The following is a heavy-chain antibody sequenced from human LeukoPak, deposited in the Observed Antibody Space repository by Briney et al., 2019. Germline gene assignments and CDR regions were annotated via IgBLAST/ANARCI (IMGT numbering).Heavy chain of an antibody. D-gene: IGHD3-22*01. CDR3: ARDCVPTQIYYDSSGYHYDY. CDR1: GYTFTRYY. Sequence: ASVKVSCKASGYTFTRYYMHWVRQAPGQGLEWMGIINPSGGSTSYAQKFQGRVTMTRDTSTSTVYMELSSLRSEDTAVYYCARDCVPTQIYYDSSGYHYDYWGQGTLVTVSS. V-gene: IGHV1-46*01. J-gene: IGHJ4*02. CDR2: INPSGGST.